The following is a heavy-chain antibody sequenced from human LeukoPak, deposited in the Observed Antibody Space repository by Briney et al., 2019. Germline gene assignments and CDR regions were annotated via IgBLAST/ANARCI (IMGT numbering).Heavy chain of an antibody. CDR3: ARRLGNYNPYFDY. CDR1: GDSISSNSYY. V-gene: IGHV4-39*01. Sequence: TSETLSLTCTVSGDSISSNSYYCGWIRQPPGKGLEWIGSIYYSGSTYYNPSLKSRVTISVDTSKNQFSLRLSSVTAADTAVYYCARRLGNYNPYFDYWGQGTLVTVSS. J-gene: IGHJ4*02. D-gene: IGHD3-10*01. CDR2: IYYSGST.